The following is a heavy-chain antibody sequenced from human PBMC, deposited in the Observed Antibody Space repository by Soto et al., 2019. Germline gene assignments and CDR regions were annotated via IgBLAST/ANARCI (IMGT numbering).Heavy chain of an antibody. Sequence: PSETLSLTCTVSGGSISTRSYYWGWIRQPPGKGLEWIGSIFYSGSTYYNPSLKSRVTISVDTSKNQFSLKLSSVTASDTAVYYCARHKSANWEVHWFDPWGQGTLVTVSS. CDR3: ARHKSANWEVHWFDP. CDR2: IFYSGST. CDR1: GGSISTRSYY. D-gene: IGHD7-27*01. J-gene: IGHJ5*02. V-gene: IGHV4-39*01.